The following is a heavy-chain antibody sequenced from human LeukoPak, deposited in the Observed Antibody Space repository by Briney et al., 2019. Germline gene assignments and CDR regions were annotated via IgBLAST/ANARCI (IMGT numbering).Heavy chain of an antibody. CDR3: AREWIQLWYAFDI. CDR2: IYYSGST. D-gene: IGHD5-18*01. Sequence: SETLSLTCTVSGGSISSSSYYWGWIRQPPGKGLEWIGSIYYSGSTYYNPSLKSRVTISVDTSKNQFSLKLSSVTAADTAVYYRAREWIQLWYAFDIWGQGTMVTVSS. V-gene: IGHV4-39*01. CDR1: GGSISSSSYY. J-gene: IGHJ3*02.